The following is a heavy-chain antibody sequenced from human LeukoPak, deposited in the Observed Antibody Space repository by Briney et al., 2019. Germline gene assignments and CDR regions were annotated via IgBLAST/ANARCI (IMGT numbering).Heavy chain of an antibody. CDR2: IKSKTDGGTT. D-gene: IGHD3-22*01. CDR3: TTDYYDSSGYYYDY. Sequence: GGSLRLSCAASGFTFSNAWMSWVRQAPGKGLEWVGRIKSKTDGGTTDYAAPVKGRFTFSRDDTKNTLYLQMNSLKTEDTAVYYCTTDYYDSSGYYYDYWGQGTLVTVSS. CDR1: GFTFSNAW. V-gene: IGHV3-15*01. J-gene: IGHJ4*02.